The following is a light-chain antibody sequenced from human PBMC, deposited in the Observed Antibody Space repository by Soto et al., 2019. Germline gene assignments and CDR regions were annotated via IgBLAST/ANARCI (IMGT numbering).Light chain of an antibody. Sequence: DIRMTQSPSSLSASAGDRVTITCRASQSISTYLNWYQQRPGEAPKLLIYVASNLQSGVPSRFSGSGSGTDFTLTISSLQPEDFATYYCQESDSLTFGPGTKVDIK. CDR1: QSISTY. V-gene: IGKV1-39*01. J-gene: IGKJ3*01. CDR3: QESDSLT. CDR2: VAS.